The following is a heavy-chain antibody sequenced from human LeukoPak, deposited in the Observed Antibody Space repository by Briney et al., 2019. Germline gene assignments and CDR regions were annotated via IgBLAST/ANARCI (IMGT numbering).Heavy chain of an antibody. J-gene: IGHJ6*02. CDR3: ARWANGFWSGFRYRDYYYYGMDV. CDR2: IYYSGST. V-gene: IGHV4-61*08. D-gene: IGHD3-3*01. CDR1: GGSISSGGYY. Sequence: KPSETLSLTCTVSGGSISSGGYYWSWIRQPPGKGLEWIGYIYYSGSTNYNPSLKSRVTISVDTSKNQFSLKLSSVTAADTAVYYCARWANGFWSGFRYRDYYYYGMDVWGQGTTVTVSS.